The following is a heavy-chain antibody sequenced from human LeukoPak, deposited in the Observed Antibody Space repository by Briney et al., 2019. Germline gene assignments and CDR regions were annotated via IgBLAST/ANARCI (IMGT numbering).Heavy chain of an antibody. Sequence: GASVKVSCKASGYTFTSYGISWVRQAPGQGLEWMGWISAYNGNTNYAQKLQGRVTMTTDTSTSTAYMELRGLRSDDTAVYYCARGPYCSSTSCINWYYYCMDVWGKGTTVTVSS. CDR3: ARGPYCSSTSCINWYYYCMDV. CDR1: GYTFTSYG. CDR2: ISAYNGNT. D-gene: IGHD2-2*01. J-gene: IGHJ6*03. V-gene: IGHV1-18*01.